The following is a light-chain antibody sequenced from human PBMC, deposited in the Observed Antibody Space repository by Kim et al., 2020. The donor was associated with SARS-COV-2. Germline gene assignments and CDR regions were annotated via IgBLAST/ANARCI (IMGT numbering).Light chain of an antibody. CDR1: SSDVGGYNY. V-gene: IGLV2-14*01. CDR3: SSYTSSSVV. Sequence: PGQSITISCPGTSSDVGGYNYVSWYQQHPGKAPKLMIYEVSNRPSGVSNRFSGSKSGNTASLTISGLQAEDEADYYCSSYTSSSVVFGGGTQLTVL. CDR2: EVS. J-gene: IGLJ2*01.